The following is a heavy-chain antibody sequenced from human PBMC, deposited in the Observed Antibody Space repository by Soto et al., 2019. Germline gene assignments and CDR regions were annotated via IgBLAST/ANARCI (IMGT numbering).Heavy chain of an antibody. D-gene: IGHD6-19*01. CDR2: VYYSGST. J-gene: IGHJ4*02. CDR1: GPSITTYY. CDR3: ARQPVAGWVFDY. Sequence: SETLSLTCTVSGPSITTYYWSWIRQPPGKGLEWIGYVYYSGSTKYNPSLKSRVTIPVDTSKSQLSLKLSSVTAADTAVYYCARQPVAGWVFDYWGQGTRVTVSS. V-gene: IGHV4-59*01.